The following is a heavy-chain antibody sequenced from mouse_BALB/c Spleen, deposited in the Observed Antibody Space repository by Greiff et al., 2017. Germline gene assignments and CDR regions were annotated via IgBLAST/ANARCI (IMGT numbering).Heavy chain of an antibody. Sequence: VKLVESGPGLVAPSQSLSITCTVSGFSLTGYGVNWVRQPPGKGLEWLGMIWGDGSTDYNSALKSRLSISKDNSKSQVFLKMNSLQTDDTARYYCARENDGYYLYWDFDVWGAGTTVTVSS. CDR2: IWGDGST. D-gene: IGHD2-3*01. V-gene: IGHV2-6-7*01. J-gene: IGHJ1*01. CDR3: ARENDGYYLYWDFDV. CDR1: GFSLTGYG.